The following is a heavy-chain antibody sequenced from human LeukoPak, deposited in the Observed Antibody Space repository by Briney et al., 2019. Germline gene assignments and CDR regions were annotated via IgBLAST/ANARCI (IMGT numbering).Heavy chain of an antibody. CDR3: ARDRLAGTPDY. J-gene: IGHJ4*02. Sequence: GGSLRLSCAASGFTFSSYAMHWVRQAPGKGLEWVAVISYDGSNKYYADSVKGRFTISRDNAKNSLYLQMNSLRAEDTAVYYCARDRLAGTPDYWGQGTLVPVSS. D-gene: IGHD1/OR15-1a*01. CDR2: ISYDGSNK. CDR1: GFTFSSYA. V-gene: IGHV3-30-3*01.